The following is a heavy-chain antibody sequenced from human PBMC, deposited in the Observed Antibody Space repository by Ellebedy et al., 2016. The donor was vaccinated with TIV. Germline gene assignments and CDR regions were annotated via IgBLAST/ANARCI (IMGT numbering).Heavy chain of an antibody. D-gene: IGHD1-7*01. CDR2: INPSGGYT. Sequence: ASVKVSCKASGYTFTSYYMHWVRQAPGQGLEWMGVINPSGGYTTYAQKFQGRVTMTRDTSTSTVYMELSSLRSEDTAVYYCARAIDSNWNYARVFEYWGQGTLVTVSS. V-gene: IGHV1-46*01. CDR1: GYTFTSYY. J-gene: IGHJ4*02. CDR3: ARAIDSNWNYARVFEY.